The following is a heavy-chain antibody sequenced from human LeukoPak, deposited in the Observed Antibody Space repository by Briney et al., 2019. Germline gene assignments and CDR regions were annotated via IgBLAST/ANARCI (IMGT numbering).Heavy chain of an antibody. V-gene: IGHV1-2*02. CDR1: GYTFTGYY. CDR3: ARGGGGSYFGFDY. Sequence: ASVKVSCKASGYTFTGYYMHGVRQAPGQGLEWMGWINPNSGGTNYAQKFQGRVTMTRDTSISTAYMELSRLRSDDTAVYYCARGGGGSYFGFDYWGQGTLVTVSS. CDR2: INPNSGGT. J-gene: IGHJ4*02. D-gene: IGHD1-26*01.